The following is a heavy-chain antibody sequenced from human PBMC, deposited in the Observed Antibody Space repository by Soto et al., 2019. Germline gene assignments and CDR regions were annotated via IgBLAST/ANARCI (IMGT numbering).Heavy chain of an antibody. CDR2: ISGSSGTI. J-gene: IGHJ6*02. V-gene: IGHV3-48*02. CDR3: ARPEYSSSSYGMDV. D-gene: IGHD6-6*01. Sequence: PGGSLRLSCAASGFTFSSYAMSWVRQAPGKGLEWVSYISGSSGTIYYADSVKGRFTISRDNAKNSLYLQMNSLRDEDTAVYYCARPEYSSSSYGMDVWGQGTTVTVSS. CDR1: GFTFSSYA.